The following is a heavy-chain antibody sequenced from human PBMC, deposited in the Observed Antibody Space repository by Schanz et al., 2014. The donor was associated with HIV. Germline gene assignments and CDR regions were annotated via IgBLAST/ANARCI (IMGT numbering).Heavy chain of an antibody. CDR1: GFSATNYY. J-gene: IGHJ3*02. Sequence: EVQLLESGGGLVQPGGSLRLSCTASGFSATNYYISWVRQAPGKGLEWVSLIDHTGTTYYADSVKGRFTISRDISDNTVHAQISSLRADDTAVYYCARDRVGSSASYVTFDIWGQGTMVTVSS. CDR2: IDHTGTT. D-gene: IGHD3-16*01. CDR3: ARDRVGSSASYVTFDI. V-gene: IGHV3-66*01.